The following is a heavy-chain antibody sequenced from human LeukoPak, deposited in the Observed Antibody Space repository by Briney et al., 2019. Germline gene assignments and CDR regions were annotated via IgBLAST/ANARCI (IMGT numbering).Heavy chain of an antibody. V-gene: IGHV1-46*01. Sequence: ASVKVSCKASGYTFTSYYMHWVRQAPGQGLEWMGIINPSGGSTSYAQKFQGRVTMTRDMSTSTVYMELSSLRSEDTAVYYCAXXXXXXXXXXGVCYPIYYYYYMDVWGKGTTVTVSS. CDR3: AXXXXXXXXXXGVCYPIYYYYYMDV. CDR2: INPSGGST. J-gene: IGHJ6*03. CDR1: GYTFTSYY. D-gene: IGHD2-8*01.